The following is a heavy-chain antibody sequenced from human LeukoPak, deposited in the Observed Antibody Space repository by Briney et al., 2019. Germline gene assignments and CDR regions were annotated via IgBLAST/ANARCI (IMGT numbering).Heavy chain of an antibody. CDR3: AGVRNPVDWFDP. D-gene: IGHD1-14*01. V-gene: IGHV1-46*01. Sequence: GASVKVSCKASGYTFTGYYMHWVRQAPGQGLEWMGIINPSGGSTSYAQKFQGRVTMTRDTSTSTVYMELSSLRSEDTAVYYCAGVRNPVDWFDPWGQGTLVTVSS. CDR2: INPSGGST. CDR1: GYTFTGYY. J-gene: IGHJ5*02.